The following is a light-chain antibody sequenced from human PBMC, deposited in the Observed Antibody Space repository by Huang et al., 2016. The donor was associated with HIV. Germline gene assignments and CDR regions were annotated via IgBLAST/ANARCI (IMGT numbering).Light chain of an antibody. J-gene: IGKJ3*01. CDR3: QQYYTTPFT. CDR2: WAS. CDR1: QSVLYSSYNKNC. V-gene: IGKV4-1*01. Sequence: DIVMTQSPDSLAVSLGERATINCKSSQSVLYSSYNKNCLAWYQQKPGPAPKLLIYWASTREAGVPDRFSGSGSGTDFTLTISSLQAEDVAVYYCQQYYTTPFTFGPGTKVDIK.